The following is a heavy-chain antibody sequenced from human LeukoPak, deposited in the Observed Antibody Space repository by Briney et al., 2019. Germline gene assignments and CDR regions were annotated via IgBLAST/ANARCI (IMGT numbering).Heavy chain of an antibody. Sequence: PGGSLILSCAGSGFTFSSYWMHWVRQAPGRGLVWVSRIGGDGSSTTYADSVKGRFTISRDNAKNTLYLQMNSLRAGDTAVYYCARSDWFDPWGQGTLVTVSS. CDR2: IGGDGSST. J-gene: IGHJ5*02. V-gene: IGHV3-74*01. CDR1: GFTFSSYW. CDR3: ARSDWFDP.